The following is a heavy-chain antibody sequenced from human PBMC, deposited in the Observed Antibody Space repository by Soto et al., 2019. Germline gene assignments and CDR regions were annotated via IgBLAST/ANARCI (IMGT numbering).Heavy chain of an antibody. Sequence: GESLKISCKGSGYIFTSYWIGWVRQMPGKGLEWMGIIHGGDSNTRYSPSFEGQVTISTDKSISTAYLQWSSLKASDTAMYYCARRGTYSSGWDYWGPGTLVTVSS. V-gene: IGHV5-51*01. J-gene: IGHJ4*02. D-gene: IGHD6-19*01. CDR3: ARRGTYSSGWDY. CDR2: IHGGDSNT. CDR1: GYIFTSYW.